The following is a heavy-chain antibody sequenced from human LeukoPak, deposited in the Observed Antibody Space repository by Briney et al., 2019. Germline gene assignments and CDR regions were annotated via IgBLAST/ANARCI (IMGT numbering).Heavy chain of an antibody. V-gene: IGHV1-18*01. CDR2: ISAYNGNT. CDR1: GYTFTSYG. Sequence: RASVKVSCKASGYTFTSYGISWVRQAPGQGLEWMGWISAYNGNTNYAQKLQGRVTMTTDTSTSTAYMELRSLRSEDTAVYYCARGRLLWFGEFSPPNWLDPWGQGTLVTVSS. CDR3: ARGRLLWFGEFSPPNWLDP. J-gene: IGHJ5*02. D-gene: IGHD3-10*01.